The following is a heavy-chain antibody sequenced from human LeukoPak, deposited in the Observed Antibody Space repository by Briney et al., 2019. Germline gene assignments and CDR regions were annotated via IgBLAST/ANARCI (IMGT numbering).Heavy chain of an antibody. Sequence: PSETLSLTRTGSVGSINSYYWGWVPQPARMGLESIGRIEPTGPTNSSPSFKSRLSMSLDTSKNQFSLKLRSVNAADTAVYYCGRQGYTASYYFVDYWSQGTLVTVSS. CDR2: IEPTGPT. D-gene: IGHD3-10*01. J-gene: IGHJ4*02. V-gene: IGHV4-4*07. CDR3: GRQGYTASYYFVDY. CDR1: VGSINSYY.